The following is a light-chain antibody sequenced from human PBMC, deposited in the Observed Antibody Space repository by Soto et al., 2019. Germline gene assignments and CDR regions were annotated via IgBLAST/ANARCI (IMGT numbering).Light chain of an antibody. CDR1: QSISIY. V-gene: IGKV1-5*03. CDR3: RQYNSYPWT. J-gene: IGKJ1*01. Sequence: EIQMTQSPSTLSASVGDIVTITCRASQSISIYLAWYQPKPGKAPKLLIYEASSLESGVPSRFSGSGSGTEFTLTISSLQPDDFATYYCRQYNSYPWTFGQGTKVEIK. CDR2: EAS.